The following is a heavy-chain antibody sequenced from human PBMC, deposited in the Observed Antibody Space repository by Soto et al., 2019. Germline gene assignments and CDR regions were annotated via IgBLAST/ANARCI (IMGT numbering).Heavy chain of an antibody. CDR2: INPNTGNP. CDR3: ARDRASGSFDY. J-gene: IGHJ4*02. D-gene: IGHD1-26*01. Sequence: ASVKVSCKASGYTFTSYDINWVRQATGQGLEWMGWINPNTGNPTYEQGFTGRFVFSVDTSVSTVYLQIFSLKADDSAVYYCARDRASGSFDYWGQGTLVTVSS. V-gene: IGHV7-4-1*01. CDR1: GYTFTSYD.